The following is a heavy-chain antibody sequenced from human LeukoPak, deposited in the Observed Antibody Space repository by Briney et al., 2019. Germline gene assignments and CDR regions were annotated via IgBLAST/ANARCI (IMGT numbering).Heavy chain of an antibody. J-gene: IGHJ4*02. V-gene: IGHV1-2*02. CDR2: IKTNKSDT. CDR1: GYTFAGYY. CDR3: TRSSWDCSSGSCYSNMYFDF. D-gene: IGHD2-15*01. Sequence: DSVTVSCKASGYTFAGYYLHWVRRAPGPGHELLGLIKTNKSDTKSTQKFRDRVIMTPDTSFSTAYMELINLKSDDTAVYYCTRSSWDCSSGSCYSNMYFDFWGQGTLVTVYS.